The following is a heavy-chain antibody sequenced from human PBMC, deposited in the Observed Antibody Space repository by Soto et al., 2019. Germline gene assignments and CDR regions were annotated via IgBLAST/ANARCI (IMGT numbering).Heavy chain of an antibody. V-gene: IGHV4-59*01. D-gene: IGHD5-18*01. CDR2: IYYSGST. CDR3: ASTAGGYSYGYYFDY. J-gene: IGHJ4*02. Sequence: SETLSLTCTVSGGSISSYYWSWIRQPPGKGLEWIGYIYYSGSTNYNPSLKSRVTISVDTSKNQFSLKLSSVTAADTAVYYCASTAGGYSYGYYFDYWGQGTLVTVSS. CDR1: GGSISSYY.